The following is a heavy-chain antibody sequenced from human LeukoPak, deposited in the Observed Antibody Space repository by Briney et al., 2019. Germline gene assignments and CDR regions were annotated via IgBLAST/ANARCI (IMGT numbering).Heavy chain of an antibody. Sequence: RTSQTLSLTCAVSGGSISSGGYSWSWIRQPPGKGLEWIGTIYYSGSTYYNPSLKSRVTISIDTSKNQFSLKLTSVTAADTAVYYCARSYGGHSVCDAFDIWGQGTMVTVSS. CDR3: ARSYGGHSVCDAFDI. CDR2: IYYSGST. D-gene: IGHD4-23*01. CDR1: GGSISSGGYS. V-gene: IGHV4-30-2*03. J-gene: IGHJ3*02.